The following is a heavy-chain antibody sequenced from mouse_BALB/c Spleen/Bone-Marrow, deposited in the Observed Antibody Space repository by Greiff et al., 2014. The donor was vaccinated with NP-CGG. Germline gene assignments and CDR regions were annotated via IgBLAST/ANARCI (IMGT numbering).Heavy chain of an antibody. J-gene: IGHJ1*01. Sequence: DVKLVESGGGLVKPGGSLKLSCAASGFTFSSYAMSWVRQTPEKRLEWVATISSGGSYTYYADSVKGRFTISRDTAKNTLYLQMSRLRSEDTAMYYCARQDYYGSSPHWYFDVWGAGTTVTVSS. V-gene: IGHV5-9-3*01. CDR1: GFTFSSYA. D-gene: IGHD1-1*01. CDR3: ARQDYYGSSPHWYFDV. CDR2: ISSGGSYT.